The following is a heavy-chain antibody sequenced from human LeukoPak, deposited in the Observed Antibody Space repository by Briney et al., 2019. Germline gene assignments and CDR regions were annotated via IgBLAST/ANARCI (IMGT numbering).Heavy chain of an antibody. J-gene: IGHJ4*02. CDR2: IYYSGST. Sequence: SETLSLTCTVSGDSISSYYWSWIRQPPGKGLEWIGYIYYSGSTSYNPSLKSRVTISVDTSKNQFSLKVNSVTAADTAVYYCARGGSSWQKAFDYWGQGTLVTVSS. V-gene: IGHV4-59*01. CDR3: ARGGSSWQKAFDY. CDR1: GDSISSYY. D-gene: IGHD6-13*01.